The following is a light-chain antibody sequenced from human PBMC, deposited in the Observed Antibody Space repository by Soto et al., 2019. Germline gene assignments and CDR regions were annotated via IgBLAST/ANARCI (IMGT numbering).Light chain of an antibody. CDR2: DVS. V-gene: IGKV1-5*01. J-gene: IGKJ2*01. Sequence: DTQMTQSPSTLSASVGDRVTITCRASQSISNWLAWYQQKPGKAPKLLIYDVSSLESGVPSRFSGRGSGTEFTLTISSLQPDDFATYYCQQYNSYSYTFGQGTKLEIK. CDR3: QQYNSYSYT. CDR1: QSISNW.